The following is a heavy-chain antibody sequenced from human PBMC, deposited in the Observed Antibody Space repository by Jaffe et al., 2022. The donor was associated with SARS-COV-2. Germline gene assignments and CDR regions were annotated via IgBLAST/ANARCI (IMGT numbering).Heavy chain of an antibody. V-gene: IGHV3-23*01. CDR3: AKGITINWYGFHY. J-gene: IGHJ4*02. CDR1: GFTFSSDA. Sequence: EVQLLESGGGLVQPGGSLRISCAASGFTFSSDAMTWVRQAPGKGLEWVSTISDSGGRTYYADSVKGRCAISRDNSKNTLYLQMNSLRADDTAVYYCAKGITINWYGFHYWGPGTLVTVSS. D-gene: IGHD1-20*01. CDR2: ISDSGGRT.